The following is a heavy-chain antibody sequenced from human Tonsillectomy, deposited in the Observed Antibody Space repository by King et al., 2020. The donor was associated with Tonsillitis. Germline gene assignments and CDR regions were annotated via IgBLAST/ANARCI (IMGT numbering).Heavy chain of an antibody. D-gene: IGHD6-19*01. CDR2: VYYSGST. CDR1: GGSISSTNHY. Sequence: QLQESGPGLVKPSETLPLTCTVSGGSISSTNHYWGWIRQPPGKGLEWIGSVYYSGSTYYNPSLRSRVTIYVDTSKDQCTLKLTSVTAADTAMYYCAKPSIAVAGRGWFDPWGQGTLVTVSS. V-gene: IGHV4-39*01. J-gene: IGHJ5*02. CDR3: AKPSIAVAGRGWFDP.